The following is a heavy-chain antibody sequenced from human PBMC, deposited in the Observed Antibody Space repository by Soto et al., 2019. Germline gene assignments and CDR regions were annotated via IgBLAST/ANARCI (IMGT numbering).Heavy chain of an antibody. Sequence: SETPSLTCTVSGGSISSGGYYWSWIRQHPGKGLEWIGYIYYSGSTYYNPSLKSRVTISVDTSKNQFSLKLSSVTAADTAVYYCARDQDYYDSSGYVSDAFDIWGQGTMVTVSS. CDR1: GGSISSGGYY. D-gene: IGHD3-22*01. CDR3: ARDQDYYDSSGYVSDAFDI. CDR2: IYYSGST. V-gene: IGHV4-31*03. J-gene: IGHJ3*02.